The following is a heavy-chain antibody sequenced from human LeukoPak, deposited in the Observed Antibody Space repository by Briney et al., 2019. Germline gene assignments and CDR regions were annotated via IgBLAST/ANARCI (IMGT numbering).Heavy chain of an antibody. CDR1: GFTFSSYE. J-gene: IGHJ4*02. CDR2: ISSSSSTI. Sequence: QPGGSLRLSCAASGFTFSSYEMNWVRQAPGKGLEWVSYISSSSSTIYYADSVKGRFTISRDNAKNSLYLQMNSLRDEDTAVYYCARDRVTHYYGSGSYLFDYWGQGTLVTVSS. D-gene: IGHD3-10*01. V-gene: IGHV3-48*03. CDR3: ARDRVTHYYGSGSYLFDY.